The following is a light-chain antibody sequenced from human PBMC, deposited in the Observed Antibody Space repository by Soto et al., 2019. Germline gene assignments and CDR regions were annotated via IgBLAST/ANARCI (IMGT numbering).Light chain of an antibody. CDR3: SSYTTSSSYA. J-gene: IGLJ1*01. V-gene: IGLV2-14*01. CDR1: ISDVGGYIY. Sequence: QSVLTQPPSSSGSPGQSITISCTGTISDVGGYIYVSWYQQHPGKAPKLMIYDVTSRPSGVSYRFSGSKSGNTASLTISGLQAEDEADYYCSSYTTSSSYAFGTGTKVTVL. CDR2: DVT.